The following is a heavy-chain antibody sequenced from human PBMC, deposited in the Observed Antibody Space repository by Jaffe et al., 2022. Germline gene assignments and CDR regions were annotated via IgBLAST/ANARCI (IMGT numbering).Heavy chain of an antibody. CDR3: AKAGGVVVPAELRAFDI. CDR2: IRYDGSNK. Sequence: QVQLVESGGGVVQPGGSLRLSCAASGFTFSSYGMHWVRQAPGKGLEWVAFIRYDGSNKYYADSVKGRFTISRDNSKNTLYLQMNSLRAEDTAVYYCAKAGGVVVPAELRAFDIWGQGTMVTVSS. J-gene: IGHJ3*02. CDR1: GFTFSSYG. V-gene: IGHV3-30*02. D-gene: IGHD2-2*01.